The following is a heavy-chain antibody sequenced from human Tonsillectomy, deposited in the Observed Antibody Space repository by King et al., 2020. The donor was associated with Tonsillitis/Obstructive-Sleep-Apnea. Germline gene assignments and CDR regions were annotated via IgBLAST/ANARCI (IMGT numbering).Heavy chain of an antibody. D-gene: IGHD3-22*01. V-gene: IGHV3-7*03. J-gene: IGHJ4*02. CDR1: GFTFSSYW. CDR3: ASDPPPYVSSGYLDY. Sequence: VQLVESGGGLVQPGGSLRLSCAASGFTFSSYWMTWVRQAPGKGLEWVANIKQDGSEKYYVDSVKGRFTISRDNAKNSLYLQMNSLGAEDTAVYYCASDPPPYVSSGYLDYWGQGTLVTVSS. CDR2: IKQDGSEK.